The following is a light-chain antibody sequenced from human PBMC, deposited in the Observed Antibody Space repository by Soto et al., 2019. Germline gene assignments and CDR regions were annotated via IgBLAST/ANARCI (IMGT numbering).Light chain of an antibody. V-gene: IGKV2D-29*01. CDR3: MQGIQVPIT. Sequence: EIVMPQTPLSLSVPPGQPASISCNSSERLLHSDDKHYLYWYLQKPGQPPHLLIYELSNRFSGVPDKFSGSGSGTDFTLKISRVEAEDVGVYYCMQGIQVPITFGQGTRLEI. J-gene: IGKJ5*01. CDR1: ERLLHSDDKHY. CDR2: ELS.